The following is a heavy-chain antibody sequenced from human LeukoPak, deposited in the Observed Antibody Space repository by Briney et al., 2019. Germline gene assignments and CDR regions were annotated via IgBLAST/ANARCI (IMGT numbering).Heavy chain of an antibody. D-gene: IGHD1-1*01. CDR2: ISSSSGSI. CDR1: GLTFSSFS. Sequence: PGGSRSPSWAAPGLTFSSFSMKWVGRAPGKGRGWVSYISSSSGSIYYADSVKGRFTISRDNAKNSLYLQMNSLRAEDTVVYYCARYVGYEASDIWGQGTMVTVSS. J-gene: IGHJ3*02. V-gene: IGHV3-48*01. CDR3: ARYVGYEASDI.